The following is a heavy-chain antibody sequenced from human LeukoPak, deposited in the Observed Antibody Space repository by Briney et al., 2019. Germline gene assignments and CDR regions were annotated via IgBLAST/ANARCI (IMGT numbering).Heavy chain of an antibody. J-gene: IGHJ3*01. D-gene: IGHD6-6*01. V-gene: IGHV3-7*03. CDR1: GFTFSGFW. CDR2: INSDGSEG. CDR3: AGSSYSSSSSV. Sequence: GGSLRLSCAVSGFTFSGFWMSWSRQAPGKGLEWVASINSDGSEGYYADVVKGRFTFSRDNAKNSLYLQINSLRAEDTAVYYCAGSSYSSSSSVWGQGTMVTVSS.